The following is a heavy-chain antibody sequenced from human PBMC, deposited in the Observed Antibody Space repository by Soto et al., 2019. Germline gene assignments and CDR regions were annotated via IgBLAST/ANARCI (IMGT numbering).Heavy chain of an antibody. D-gene: IGHD2-8*01. J-gene: IGHJ4*02. Sequence: PGGSLRLSCSASGFTFSSYAMHWVRQAPGKRLEYVSAISSSGGSTYYADSVKGRFTISRDNSKNTLYLQMNSLRAEDTAVYYCAKDRRPVLMVSDGLFDYWGQGTLVTVSS. CDR1: GFTFSSYA. CDR3: AKDRRPVLMVSDGLFDY. CDR2: ISSSGGST. V-gene: IGHV3-64*04.